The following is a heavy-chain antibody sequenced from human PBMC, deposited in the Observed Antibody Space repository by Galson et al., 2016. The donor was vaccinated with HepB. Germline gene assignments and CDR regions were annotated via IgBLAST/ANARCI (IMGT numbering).Heavy chain of an antibody. Sequence: SLRLSCATSGFTFNNYAMSWVRQAPGKGLEWVSTISGSSVNTHYADSVKGRFTISRDDSITIARDSSKNTLYLQMNSLRAEDTAVYFCAKDYYGSGTYYNEGVISYYYGMDVWGQGTTVTVSS. CDR2: ISGSSVNT. J-gene: IGHJ6*02. CDR1: GFTFNNYA. D-gene: IGHD3-10*01. V-gene: IGHV3-23*01. CDR3: AKDYYGSGTYYNEGVISYYYGMDV.